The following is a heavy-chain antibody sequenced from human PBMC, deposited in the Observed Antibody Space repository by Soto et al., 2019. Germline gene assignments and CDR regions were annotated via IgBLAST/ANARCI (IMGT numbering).Heavy chain of an antibody. J-gene: IGHJ4*02. CDR2: ISGSGGST. CDR3: AKGFQWFGELLSHIDY. V-gene: IGHV3-23*01. Sequence: GGSLRLSCAASGFTFSSYAMSWVRQAPGKGLEWVSAISGSGGSTYYADSVKGRFTISRDNSKNTLYLQMNSLRAEDTAVYYCAKGFQWFGELLSHIDYWGQGTLVTVSS. CDR1: GFTFSSYA. D-gene: IGHD3-10*01.